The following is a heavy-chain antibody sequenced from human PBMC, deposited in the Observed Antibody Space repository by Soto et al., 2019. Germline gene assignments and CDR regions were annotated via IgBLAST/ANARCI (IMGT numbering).Heavy chain of an antibody. CDR3: ARVGYDFWSGYKHYYYYMDV. V-gene: IGHV3-33*01. CDR2: IWYDGSNK. J-gene: IGHJ6*03. D-gene: IGHD3-3*01. Sequence: QVQLVESGGGVVQPGRSLRLSCAASGFTFSSYGMHWVRQAPGKGLEWVAVIWYDGSNKYYADSVKGRFTISRDNSKNTLYLQMNSLRDEDTAVYYCARVGYDFWSGYKHYYYYMDVWGKATTVTVSS. CDR1: GFTFSSYG.